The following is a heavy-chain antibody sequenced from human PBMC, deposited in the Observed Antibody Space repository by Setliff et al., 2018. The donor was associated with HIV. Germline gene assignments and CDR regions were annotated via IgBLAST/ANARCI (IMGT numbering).Heavy chain of an antibody. J-gene: IGHJ4*02. Sequence: SETLSLTCTVSNTSINNSDHYWGWVRQPPGKGLEWIGYIYSIGNTYYNTSLKSRVSISVDSSKNQFSLRLSSVTAADTAVYFCARESVGYYDTSGFFNWGQGTLVTVSS. V-gene: IGHV4-39*07. CDR3: ARESVGYYDTSGFFN. CDR1: NTSINNSDHY. D-gene: IGHD3-22*01. CDR2: IYSIGNT.